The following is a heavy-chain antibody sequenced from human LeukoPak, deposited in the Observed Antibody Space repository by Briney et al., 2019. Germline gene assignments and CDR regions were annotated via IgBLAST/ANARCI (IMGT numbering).Heavy chain of an antibody. Sequence: ALVKVSGKASGYTVTSYDINWLRQATGQGLEWRGGMNPKSDNTGYAQKFQGRVTMTRHTTISTAYMELSSLRSEDTAVYYCARDKDYGSGRVDDYWGQGTLVTVSS. J-gene: IGHJ4*02. CDR3: ARDKDYGSGRVDDY. V-gene: IGHV1-8*01. CDR1: GYTVTSYD. CDR2: MNPKSDNT. D-gene: IGHD3-10*01.